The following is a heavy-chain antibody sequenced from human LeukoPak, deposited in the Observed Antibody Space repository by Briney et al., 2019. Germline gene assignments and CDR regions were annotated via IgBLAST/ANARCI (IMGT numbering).Heavy chain of an antibody. CDR2: IYYSGST. J-gene: IGHJ4*02. Sequence: SETPSLTCTVSGGSISNYYWGWIRQPPGKGLEWIGYIYYSGSTNYNPSLKSRVTISVDTSSNQFSLKLNSVTAADTAVYYCARRAYGSGSFNRYHFDYWGQGTLVAVSS. D-gene: IGHD3-10*01. CDR1: GGSISNYY. V-gene: IGHV4-59*08. CDR3: ARRAYGSGSFNRYHFDY.